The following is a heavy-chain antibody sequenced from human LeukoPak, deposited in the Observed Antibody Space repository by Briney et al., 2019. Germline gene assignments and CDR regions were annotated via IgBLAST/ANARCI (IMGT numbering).Heavy chain of an antibody. CDR3: TRSGYRHPYHFDS. V-gene: IGHV3-48*03. Sequence: PGGSLRLSCAASGFTFSSYEMNWVRQAPGKGLEWVSYISSSGSTIYYADSVKGRFTISRDNSKNTLSLQMNSLRAKDTTIYYCTRSGYRHPYHFDSWGQGTLVTVSS. J-gene: IGHJ4*02. D-gene: IGHD3-22*01. CDR2: ISSSGSTI. CDR1: GFTFSSYE.